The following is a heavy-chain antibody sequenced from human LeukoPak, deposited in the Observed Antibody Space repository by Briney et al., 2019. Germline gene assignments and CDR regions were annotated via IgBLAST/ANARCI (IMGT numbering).Heavy chain of an antibody. D-gene: IGHD2-15*01. CDR3: ARDLLGVSYGMDV. CDR2: IYSGGNI. CDR1: GFTVSSTY. Sequence: GGSLRLSCAASGFTVSSTYMSWVRQAPGKGLEWVSVIYSGGNIYYIDSVKGRFTISRDTSKNTLYLQMNSLRAEDTAVYYCARDLLGVSYGMDVWGQGTTVTVSS. V-gene: IGHV3-53*01. J-gene: IGHJ6*02.